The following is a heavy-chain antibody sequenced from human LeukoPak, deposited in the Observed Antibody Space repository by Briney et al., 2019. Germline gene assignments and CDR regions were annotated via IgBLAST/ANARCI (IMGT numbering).Heavy chain of an antibody. D-gene: IGHD3-10*01. CDR2: INHSGST. CDR1: GGSFSAYY. Sequence: SETLSLTCAVYGGSFSAYYWSWIRQPPGKGLEWIGEINHSGSTNYNPSLKSRVTISVDTSKNQFSLKLSSVTAADTAVYYCARGTRSAAWYFDLWGRGTLVTVSS. CDR3: ARGTRSAAWYFDL. V-gene: IGHV4-34*01. J-gene: IGHJ2*01.